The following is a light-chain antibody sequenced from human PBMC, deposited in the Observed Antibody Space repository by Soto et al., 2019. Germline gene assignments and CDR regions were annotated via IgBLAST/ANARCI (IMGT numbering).Light chain of an antibody. Sequence: EIVLTQSPGTLSLSPGERATLSCRASQSVSSSYLAWYQQKPGQAPRLLIYGASSRATGIPDRFSGGGSGTDFTLPISRLEPEEFAVYYCQQYGTSPFTFGPGTKVDIK. CDR1: QSVSSSY. V-gene: IGKV3-20*01. J-gene: IGKJ3*01. CDR3: QQYGTSPFT. CDR2: GAS.